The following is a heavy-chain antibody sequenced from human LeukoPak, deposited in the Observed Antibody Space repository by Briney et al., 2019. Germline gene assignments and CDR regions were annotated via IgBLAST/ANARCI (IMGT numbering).Heavy chain of an antibody. CDR1: GFTFSDYG. CDR2: ISYDGSDK. J-gene: IGHJ4*02. CDR3: AKSIYGGSPYYFDY. Sequence: PGRSLRLSCAASGFTFSDYGAHWVRQAPGKGLEWVAFISYDGSDKYYADSVKGRFTISRDNSKNTLFLQMNSLRAEDTAMYYCAKSIYGGSPYYFDYWGQGTLVTVSS. V-gene: IGHV3-30*18. D-gene: IGHD6-6*01.